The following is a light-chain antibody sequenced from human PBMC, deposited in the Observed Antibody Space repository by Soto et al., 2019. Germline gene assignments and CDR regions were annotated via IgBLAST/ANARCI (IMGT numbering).Light chain of an antibody. CDR3: QQYGSSVFT. CDR2: GAS. V-gene: IGKV3-20*01. J-gene: IGKJ2*01. CDR1: QTVTTNY. Sequence: ETVFTQSPCTLSLSPGETATLSCRASQTVTTNYLAWYQQKPDQAPRLLIYGASSRATGIPDRFSGSGSGTDFTLTISRLEPEDFAVYYCQQYGSSVFTFGQGTKVDIK.